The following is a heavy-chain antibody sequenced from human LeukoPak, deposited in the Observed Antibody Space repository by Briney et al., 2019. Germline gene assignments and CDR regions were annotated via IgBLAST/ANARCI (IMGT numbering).Heavy chain of an antibody. CDR1: GGSFSGYY. CDR3: AREGDIVVVVAAANGAFDI. CDR2: INDSGST. D-gene: IGHD2-15*01. J-gene: IGHJ3*02. V-gene: IGHV4-34*01. Sequence: SETLSLTCAVYGGSFSGYYWSWIRQPPGKGLEWIGEINDSGSTYYNPSLKSRVTISVDTSKNQFSLKLSSVTAADTAVYYCAREGDIVVVVAAANGAFDIWGQGTMVTVSS.